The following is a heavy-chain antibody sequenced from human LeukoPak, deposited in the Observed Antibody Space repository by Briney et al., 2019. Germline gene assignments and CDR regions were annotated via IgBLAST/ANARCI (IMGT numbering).Heavy chain of an antibody. CDR2: ISAYNGNT. V-gene: IGHV1-18*01. CDR3: ARSEPPSGYSSSWYHY. J-gene: IGHJ4*02. Sequence: ASVKVTCKASGYTFTSYGISWVRQAPGQGLEWMGWISAYNGNTNYAQKLQGRVTMTTDTSTSTAYMELRSLRSDDTAVYYCARSEPPSGYSSSWYHYWGQGTLVTVSS. CDR1: GYTFTSYG. D-gene: IGHD6-13*01.